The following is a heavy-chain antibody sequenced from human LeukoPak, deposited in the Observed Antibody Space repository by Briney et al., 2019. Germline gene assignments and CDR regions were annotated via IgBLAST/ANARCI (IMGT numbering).Heavy chain of an antibody. D-gene: IGHD2-2*01. CDR3: ARDRRYCSSTSCFRGDWFDP. CDR2: IKQDGSEK. V-gene: IGHV3-7*01. Sequence: GGSLRLSCAASGFTFSSYWMSWVRQAPGKGLEWVANIKQDGSEKYYVDSVKGRFTISRDNAKNSLYLQMNSLRAEDTAVYYCARDRRYCSSTSCFRGDWFDPWGRGTLVTVSS. CDR1: GFTFSSYW. J-gene: IGHJ5*02.